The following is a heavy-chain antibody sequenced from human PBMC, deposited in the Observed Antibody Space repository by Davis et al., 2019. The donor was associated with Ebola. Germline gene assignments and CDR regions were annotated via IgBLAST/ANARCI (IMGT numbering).Heavy chain of an antibody. J-gene: IGHJ4*02. D-gene: IGHD5-12*01. CDR2: ISSSSSYI. CDR1: GFIFSNYA. V-gene: IGHV3-21*01. CDR3: ARASPIYSGYDL. Sequence: GESLKISCSASGFIFSNYAMTWVRQAPGKGLEWVSYISSSSSYIYYADSVKGRFTISRDNAKNSLYLQMNSLRAEDTAVYYCARASPIYSGYDLWGQGTLVTVSS.